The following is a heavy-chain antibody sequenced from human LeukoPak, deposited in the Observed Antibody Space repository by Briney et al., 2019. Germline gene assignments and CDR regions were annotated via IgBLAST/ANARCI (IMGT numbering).Heavy chain of an antibody. CDR1: GFTFSSYA. D-gene: IGHD6-13*01. CDR2: ISAYGDNT. J-gene: IGHJ4*02. V-gene: IGHV3-64*01. CDR3: ARDVRQQLATGGFDF. Sequence: PGGSLRLSCAASGFTFSSYAMHWVRQAPAKGLEYVSGISAYGDNTYYANSVKGRFTISRDNSKNTPYHQMGSLRPDDMAVYYCARDVRQQLATGGFDFWGQGTLVTVSS.